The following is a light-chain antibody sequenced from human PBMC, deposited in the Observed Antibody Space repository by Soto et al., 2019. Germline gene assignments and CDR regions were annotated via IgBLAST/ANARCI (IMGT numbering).Light chain of an antibody. Sequence: DIVMTQSPLSLPVTPGEPASISCRSSQSLLHSNGYNYLDWYLQKPGQSPQLLINLGSNRAPGVPDRFSGSGSGTDFTLKISRVEAEDVGVYYCMQALQTPITFGKGTRLEIK. CDR1: QSLLHSNGYNY. CDR3: MQALQTPIT. CDR2: LGS. J-gene: IGKJ5*01. V-gene: IGKV2-28*01.